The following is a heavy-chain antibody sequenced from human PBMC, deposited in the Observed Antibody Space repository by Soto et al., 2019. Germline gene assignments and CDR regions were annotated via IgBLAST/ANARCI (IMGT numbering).Heavy chain of an antibody. CDR2: ISANNGNT. V-gene: IGHV1-18*01. J-gene: IGHJ5*02. CDR3: ARAYSPGLFDP. CDR1: GYTFTSYG. Sequence: QVQLVESGAEVKKPGASVKVSCKASGYTFTSYGISWVRQAPGQGLEWMGWISANNGNTKYAQNFQGRVTMTTDTSTSTAYLELRSLRSDDTAVYYCARAYSPGLFDPWGQGTLVTVSS. D-gene: IGHD2-15*01.